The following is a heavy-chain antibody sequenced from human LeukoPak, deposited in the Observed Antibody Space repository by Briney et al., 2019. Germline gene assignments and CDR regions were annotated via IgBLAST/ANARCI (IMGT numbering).Heavy chain of an antibody. Sequence: PSETLSLTCAVYGGSFSGYYWSWIRQPPGEGLEWIGEINHSGSTNYNPSLKSRVTISVDTSKNQFSLKLSSVTAADTAVYYCASLPAAGNYYYGMDVWGQGTTVTVSS. CDR2: INHSGST. V-gene: IGHV4-34*01. D-gene: IGHD6-13*01. CDR3: ASLPAAGNYYYGMDV. J-gene: IGHJ6*02. CDR1: GGSFSGYY.